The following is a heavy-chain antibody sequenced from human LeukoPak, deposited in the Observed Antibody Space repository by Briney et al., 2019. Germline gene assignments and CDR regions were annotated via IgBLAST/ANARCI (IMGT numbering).Heavy chain of an antibody. V-gene: IGHV6-1*01. CDR1: GDSVSSNSAA. CDR3: ARGVLASGGLFDY. D-gene: IGHD3-3*02. J-gene: IGHJ4*02. CDR2: TYYRSKWYN. Sequence: SQTLSLTCAISGDSVSSNSAAWNWIRRSPSRGLEWLGRTYYRSKWYNDYAVSVKSRITINPDTSKNQFSLQLNSVTPEDTAMYYCARGVLASGGLFDYWGQGTLVTVSS.